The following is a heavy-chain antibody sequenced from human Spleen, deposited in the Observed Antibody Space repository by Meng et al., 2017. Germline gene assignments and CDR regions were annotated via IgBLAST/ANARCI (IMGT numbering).Heavy chain of an antibody. CDR3: ARSVYNFKFEY. J-gene: IGHJ4*02. CDR2: ISGSGGTI. V-gene: IGHV3-48*03. CDR1: GFSFSSYE. D-gene: IGHD5/OR15-5a*01. Sequence: GESLKISCAASGFSFSSYEMNWVRQAPGKALEWVSYISGSGGTIYYADSVKGRFTISRDSAKNSLYLQMNSLRAEDTAVYYCARSVYNFKFEYWGLGTLVTVSS.